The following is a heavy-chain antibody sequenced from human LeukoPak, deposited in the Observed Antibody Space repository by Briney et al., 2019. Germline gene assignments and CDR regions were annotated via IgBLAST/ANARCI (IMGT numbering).Heavy chain of an antibody. CDR1: GGSISSYY. D-gene: IGHD2-21*02. Sequence: SETLSLTCTVSGGSISSYYWSWIRQPAGKGLERIGRIYTSGSTNYNPSLKSRVTMSVDTSKNQFSLKLTSVTAADTAMYYCARSSRPTAAFDIWGQGTMVTVSS. CDR3: ARSSRPTAAFDI. V-gene: IGHV4-4*07. CDR2: IYTSGST. J-gene: IGHJ3*02.